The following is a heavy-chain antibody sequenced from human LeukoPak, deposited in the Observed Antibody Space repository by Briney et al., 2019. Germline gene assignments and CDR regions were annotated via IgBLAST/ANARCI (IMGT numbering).Heavy chain of an antibody. D-gene: IGHD3-22*01. Sequence: PGGSLRLSCAASGFTFSSYAMSWVRQAPGKGLEWVSAISGSGASTYYADSVKGRFTVSRDNSKNTLYLQMNSLRAEDTAVYYCAKERGRRIYYVDYYYYMDAWGKGTTVTVSS. CDR3: AKERGRRIYYVDYYYYMDA. V-gene: IGHV3-23*01. CDR2: ISGSGAST. J-gene: IGHJ6*03. CDR1: GFTFSSYA.